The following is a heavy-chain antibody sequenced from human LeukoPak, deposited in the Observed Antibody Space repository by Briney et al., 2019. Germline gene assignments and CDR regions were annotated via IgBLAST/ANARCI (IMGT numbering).Heavy chain of an antibody. CDR3: AKQTSYGSGSYVDY. D-gene: IGHD3-10*01. Sequence: GGSLRLSCAASGFTLSSYAMSWVRQAPGKGLEWVSAISGGGGSTYYADSVKGRFTISRDNSKNTLYLQMNSLRAEDTAVYYCAKQTSYGSGSYVDYWGQGTLVTVSS. CDR1: GFTLSSYA. CDR2: ISGGGGST. V-gene: IGHV3-23*01. J-gene: IGHJ4*02.